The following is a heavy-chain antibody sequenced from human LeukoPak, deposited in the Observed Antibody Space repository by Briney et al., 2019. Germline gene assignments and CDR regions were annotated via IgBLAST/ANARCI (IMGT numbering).Heavy chain of an antibody. CDR3: ARDPTLRYFDWLFRGDASDI. V-gene: IGHV3-23*01. Sequence: GGSLRLSCAASKFTFSTFAMSWVRQAPGKGLEWVSGISGSGRSTYYADSVKGRFTISRDNFKNTLYLQMNSLRAEDTAVYYCARDPTLRYFDWLFRGDASDIWGQGTMVTVSS. CDR1: KFTFSTFA. J-gene: IGHJ3*02. D-gene: IGHD3-9*01. CDR2: ISGSGRST.